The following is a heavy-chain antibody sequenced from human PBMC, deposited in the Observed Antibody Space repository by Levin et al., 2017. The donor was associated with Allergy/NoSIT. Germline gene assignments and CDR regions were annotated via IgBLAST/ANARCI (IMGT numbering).Heavy chain of an antibody. V-gene: IGHV1-18*01. CDR1: GYTFTSYG. J-gene: IGHJ4*02. CDR2: ISAYNGNT. D-gene: IGHD3-22*01. Sequence: PGESLKISCKASGYTFTSYGISWVRQAPGQGLEWMGWISAYNGNTNYAQKLQGRVTMTTDTSTSTAYMELRSLRSDDTAVYYCARVPMFYDSSGYVDYWGQGTLVTVSS. CDR3: ARVPMFYDSSGYVDY.